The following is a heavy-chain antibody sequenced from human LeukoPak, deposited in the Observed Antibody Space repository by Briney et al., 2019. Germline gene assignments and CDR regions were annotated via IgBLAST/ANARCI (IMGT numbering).Heavy chain of an antibody. V-gene: IGHV1-18*01. Sequence: ASVKVSCKASGYTFTSYGISWVRQAPGQGLEWMGWISAYNGNTSYAQKLQGRVTMTTDTSTSTAYMELRSLRSDDTAVYYCARCSGYSSSWTLYGMDVWGQGTTVTVSS. CDR2: ISAYNGNT. CDR1: GYTFTSYG. J-gene: IGHJ6*02. CDR3: ARCSGYSSSWTLYGMDV. D-gene: IGHD6-13*01.